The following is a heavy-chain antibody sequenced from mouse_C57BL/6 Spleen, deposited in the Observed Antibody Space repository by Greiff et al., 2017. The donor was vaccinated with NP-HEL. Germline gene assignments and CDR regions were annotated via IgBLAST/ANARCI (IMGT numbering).Heavy chain of an antibody. V-gene: IGHV1-55*01. Sequence: QVQLQQPGAELVKPGASVKMSCKASGYTFTSYWLTWVKQRPGQGLEWIGDIYPGSGSTNYNEKFKSKATLTVDTSSSTAYMQLSSLTSEDSAVYYCAIWPGYDGAWFAYWGQGTLVTVSA. CDR1: GYTFTSYW. CDR2: IYPGSGST. D-gene: IGHD2-2*01. J-gene: IGHJ3*01. CDR3: AIWPGYDGAWFAY.